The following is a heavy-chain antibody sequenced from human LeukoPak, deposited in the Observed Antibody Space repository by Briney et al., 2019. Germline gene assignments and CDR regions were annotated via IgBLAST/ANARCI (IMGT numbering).Heavy chain of an antibody. CDR1: GYTFTSHS. J-gene: IGHJ4*02. CDR3: ARDPLNASGWYAYLDS. V-gene: IGHV1-18*01. CDR2: ISAYNGDT. D-gene: IGHD6-19*01. Sequence: ASVKVSCKASGYTFTSHSISWVRQAPGQGLEWMGWISAYNGDTKYAQKTQGRVTMTTDASTSTAYMELRSLRSDDTAVYYCARDPLNASGWYAYLDSWGQGTLVTVSS.